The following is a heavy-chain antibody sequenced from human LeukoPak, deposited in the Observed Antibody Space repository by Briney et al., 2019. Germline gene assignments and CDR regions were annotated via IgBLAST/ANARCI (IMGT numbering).Heavy chain of an antibody. V-gene: IGHV1-69*01. J-gene: IGHJ4*02. CDR3: ARDSNIAAASLQTLVD. CDR2: IIPIFGTA. D-gene: IGHD6-13*01. CDR1: GGTFSSYA. Sequence: ASVKVSCKASGGTFSSYAISWVRQAPGQGLEWMGGIIPIFGTANYAQKFQGRVTITADESTSTAYMELSSLRSEDTAVYYCARDSNIAAASLQTLVDWGQGTLVTASS.